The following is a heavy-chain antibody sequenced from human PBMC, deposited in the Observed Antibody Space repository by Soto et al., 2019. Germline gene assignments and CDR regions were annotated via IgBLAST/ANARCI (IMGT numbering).Heavy chain of an antibody. CDR2: IYYSGST. Sequence: SSETLSLTCTFTGGSTSSYHWSWIRQPPGKGLEWIGYIYYSGSTNYNPSLKSRVTISVDTSKNQFSLKLSSVTAADTAVYYCARNNYYDTSGYLTAFDPWGQGTLVTVSS. V-gene: IGHV4-59*01. J-gene: IGHJ5*02. CDR3: ARNNYYDTSGYLTAFDP. CDR1: GGSTSSYH. D-gene: IGHD3-22*01.